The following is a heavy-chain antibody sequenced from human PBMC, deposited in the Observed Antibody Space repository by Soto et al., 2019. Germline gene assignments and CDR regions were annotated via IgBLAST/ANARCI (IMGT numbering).Heavy chain of an antibody. Sequence: QVQLVQSGAEVKKPGASVKVSCKASGYTFTSYYMHWVRQAPGQGLEWMGIINPSGGSTSYAQKFQGRITMTRDTSTRTVYMELSSLRSEDKAVYYCARDEHDYGDAFDIWGQGTMVTVSS. V-gene: IGHV1-46*01. CDR2: INPSGGST. CDR3: ARDEHDYGDAFDI. J-gene: IGHJ3*02. D-gene: IGHD4-17*01. CDR1: GYTFTSYY.